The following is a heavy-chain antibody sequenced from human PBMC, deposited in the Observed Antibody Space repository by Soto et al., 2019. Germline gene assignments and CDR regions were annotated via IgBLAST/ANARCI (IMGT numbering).Heavy chain of an antibody. J-gene: IGHJ4*02. Sequence: QVQLQQWGAGLLKPSETLSLTCAVYGGSFSGYYWSWIRQPPGKGLEWIGELNHSGSTNYNPSLKSRVTIAVDTSKNQFSLKLSSVTAADTAVYYCALLKLIAVAGGNFDYWGQGTLVTVSS. V-gene: IGHV4-34*01. CDR1: GGSFSGYY. CDR3: ALLKLIAVAGGNFDY. CDR2: LNHSGST. D-gene: IGHD6-19*01.